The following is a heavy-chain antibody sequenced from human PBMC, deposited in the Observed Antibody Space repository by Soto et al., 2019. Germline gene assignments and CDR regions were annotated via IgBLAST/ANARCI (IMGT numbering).Heavy chain of an antibody. V-gene: IGHV4-39*01. CDR3: ARSYDFWSGYHGLINWFDP. J-gene: IGHJ5*02. D-gene: IGHD3-3*01. CDR1: GGSISSSSYY. Sequence: SETLSLTCTVSGGSISSSSYYWGWIRQPPGKGREWIGSIYYNGSTYYNPSLKSRVTISVDTSKNQFSLKLSSVTAADTAVYYCARSYDFWSGYHGLINWFDPWGQGTLVTV. CDR2: IYYNGST.